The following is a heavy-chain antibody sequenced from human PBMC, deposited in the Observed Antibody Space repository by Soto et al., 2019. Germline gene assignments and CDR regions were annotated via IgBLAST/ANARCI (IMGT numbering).Heavy chain of an antibody. CDR3: AKDGFAFSYDYGLEV. V-gene: IGHV3-9*01. CDR1: GFTFDDYA. J-gene: IGHJ6*02. CDR2: INWNSGNI. Sequence: EEQLVESGGTLVQPGRSLRLSCAASGFTFDDYAMHWVRQAPGKGLEWVSGINWNSGNIGYADSVKGRFTISRDNAKNSLYLQMDSLRGEDTALYYCAKDGFAFSYDYGLEVWGQGTSFTVSS. D-gene: IGHD3-10*01.